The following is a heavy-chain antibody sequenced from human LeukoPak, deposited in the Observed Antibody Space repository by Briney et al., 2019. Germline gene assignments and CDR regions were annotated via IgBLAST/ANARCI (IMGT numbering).Heavy chain of an antibody. D-gene: IGHD3-3*01. CDR3: ARDKYDFWSGLTRDY. Sequence: GGSLRLSCAASGFTVSSNYMSWVRQAPGKGLEWVSVIYNGGSTYYADSVKGRFTISRDNSKNTLYLQMNSLRAEHTAVYYCARDKYDFWSGLTRDYWGQGTLVTVSS. J-gene: IGHJ4*02. CDR2: IYNGGST. V-gene: IGHV3-53*01. CDR1: GFTVSSNY.